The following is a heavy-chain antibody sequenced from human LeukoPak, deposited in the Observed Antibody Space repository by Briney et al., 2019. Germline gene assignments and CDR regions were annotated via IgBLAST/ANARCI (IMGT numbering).Heavy chain of an antibody. D-gene: IGHD2-21*02. CDR2: VYYSGST. J-gene: IGHJ4*02. V-gene: IGHV4-61*01. CDR1: GDSVSSGRYY. CDR3: ARGRPTKASAVVVTSHLDY. Sequence: SETLSLTCTVSGDSVSSGRYYWTWIRQPPGKGLEWIGYVYYSGSTNYNPSLKSRVTISVDTSKNQFSLKLSSVTAADTAVYYCARGRPTKASAVVVTSHLDYWGQGTLVTVSS.